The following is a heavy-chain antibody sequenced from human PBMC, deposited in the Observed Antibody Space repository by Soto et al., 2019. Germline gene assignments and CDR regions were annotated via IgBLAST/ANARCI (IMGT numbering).Heavy chain of an antibody. D-gene: IGHD3-9*01. CDR1: GYTFTSYG. V-gene: IGHV1-18*01. CDR3: ARIPINYDILTGYYSRYWFDP. CDR2: ISAYNGNT. Sequence: ASVKVSCKASGYTFTSYGISWVRQAPGQGLEWMGWISAYNGNTNYAQKLQGRVTMTTDTSTSTAYMELRSLRSDDTAVYYCARIPINYDILTGYYSRYWFDPWGQGTLVTVSS. J-gene: IGHJ5*02.